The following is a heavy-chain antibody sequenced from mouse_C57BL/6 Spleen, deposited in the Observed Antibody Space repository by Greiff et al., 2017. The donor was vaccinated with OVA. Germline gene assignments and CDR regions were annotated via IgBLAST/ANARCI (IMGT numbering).Heavy chain of an antibody. J-gene: IGHJ4*01. CDR1: GFTFSNYW. V-gene: IGHV6-3*01. Sequence: EVQLVESGGGLVQPGGSMKLSCVASGFTFSNYWMNWVRQSPEKGLEWVAQIKLKSDNYATHYAESVKGRFTISRDDSKSSVYLQMNNLRAEDTGIYYCTLTGTDYAMDYWGQGTSVTVSS. CDR2: IKLKSDNYAT. CDR3: TLTGTDYAMDY. D-gene: IGHD4-1*01.